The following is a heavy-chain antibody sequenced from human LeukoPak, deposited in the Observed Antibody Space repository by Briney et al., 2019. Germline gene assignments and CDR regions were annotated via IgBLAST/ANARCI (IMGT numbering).Heavy chain of an antibody. CDR3: ARDQGGESFDY. CDR1: GFTFSSYS. CDR2: ISSSSSTI. J-gene: IGHJ4*02. Sequence: GGSLRLSCAASGFTFSSYSMNWVRQAPGKGLEWASYISSSSSTIYYADSVKGRFTISRDNAKNSLYLQMNSLRAEDTAVYYCARDQGGESFDYWGQGTLVTVSS. D-gene: IGHD3-10*01. V-gene: IGHV3-48*01.